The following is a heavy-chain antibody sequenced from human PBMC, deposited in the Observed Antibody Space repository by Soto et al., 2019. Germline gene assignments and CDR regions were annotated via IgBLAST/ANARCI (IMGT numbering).Heavy chain of an antibody. CDR2: IKQDGSEK. CDR1: GFTFSSYW. D-gene: IGHD6-13*01. CDR3: ARGTGVRSWYSYYYYYGMDV. J-gene: IGHJ6*02. Sequence: PGGSLRLSCAASGFTFSSYWMSWVRQAPGKGLEWVANIKQDGSEKYYVDSVKGLFTISRGNAKNSLYLQMNSLRAEDTAVYYCARGTGVRSWYSYYYYYGMDVWGQGTTVTVSS. V-gene: IGHV3-7*03.